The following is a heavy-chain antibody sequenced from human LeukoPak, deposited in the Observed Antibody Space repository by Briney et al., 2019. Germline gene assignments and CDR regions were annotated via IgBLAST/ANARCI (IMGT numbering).Heavy chain of an antibody. CDR3: TTGSSG. J-gene: IGHJ1*01. CDR1: GFTFSDYD. V-gene: IGHV3-15*01. Sequence: GGSLRLSRAASGFTFSDYDMSWIRQAPGKGLEWVGRNKSKTDGGTTDDDAPEKGRLDISRGDTKHTLYLQKNSLKTEDTAVYYCTTGSSGWGQGTQVTVSS. CDR2: NKSKTDGGTT. D-gene: IGHD6-19*01.